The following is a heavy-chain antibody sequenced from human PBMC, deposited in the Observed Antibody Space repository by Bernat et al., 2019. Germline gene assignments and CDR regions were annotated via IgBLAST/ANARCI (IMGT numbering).Heavy chain of an antibody. V-gene: IGHV4-34*01. CDR1: GGSFSCYY. Sequence: QVQLQQWGAGLLKPSETLSLTCAVYGGSFSCYYWTWVRQSPGKGLEWIGEINHSGSTNYNPSLKSRVTISVDSSKNQFTLKLSSVAAADTDVYYCARGASSSAFAFDFWGQGTPVTVSS. CDR3: ARGASSSAFAFDF. J-gene: IGHJ4*02. D-gene: IGHD3-10*01. CDR2: INHSGST.